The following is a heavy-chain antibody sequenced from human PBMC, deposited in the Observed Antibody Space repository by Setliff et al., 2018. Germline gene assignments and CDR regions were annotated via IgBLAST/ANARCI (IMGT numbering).Heavy chain of an antibody. J-gene: IGHJ4*02. D-gene: IGHD6-6*01. V-gene: IGHV4-39*01. CDR3: AKHDGRSSFDY. CDR1: GGSISSGTYY. Sequence: PSETLSLTCTVSGGSISSGTYYWGWIRQPPGKGLEWIGSIHYSGSIYYNPSLKSRVTVSVDTSKNQFSLKLSSVTAADTAVYYCAKHDGRSSFDYWGQGTLVTVPQ. CDR2: IHYSGSI.